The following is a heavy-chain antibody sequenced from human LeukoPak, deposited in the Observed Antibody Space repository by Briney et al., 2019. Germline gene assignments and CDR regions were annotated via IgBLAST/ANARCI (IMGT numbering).Heavy chain of an antibody. CDR2: IYYSGST. V-gene: IGHV4-59*12. Sequence: SETLSLTCTVSGGSISGYYWSWIRQPPGKGLEWIGYIYYSGSTNYNPSLKSRVSISVDTSKNQFSLNLSSVTAADTAVYFCATPSRVAAGGGGVYYPSGDVWGQGTTVTVSS. D-gene: IGHD2-8*02. CDR1: GGSISGYY. J-gene: IGHJ6*02. CDR3: ATPSRVAAGGGGVYYPSGDV.